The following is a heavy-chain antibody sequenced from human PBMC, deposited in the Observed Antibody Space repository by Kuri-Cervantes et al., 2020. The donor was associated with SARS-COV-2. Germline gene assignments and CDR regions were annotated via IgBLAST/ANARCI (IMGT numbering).Heavy chain of an antibody. CDR1: GFTFSSYA. D-gene: IGHD2-21*01. Sequence: GESLKISCAASGFTFSSYAMSWVRQAPGKGLEWVSGISGSGGSTYYADSVKGRFTISRDNSKNTLYLQMNSLRAEDTAVYYCAKDRIVVVIAGEDAFDIWGQGTMVTVSS. V-gene: IGHV3-23*01. J-gene: IGHJ3*02. CDR3: AKDRIVVVIAGEDAFDI. CDR2: ISGSGGST.